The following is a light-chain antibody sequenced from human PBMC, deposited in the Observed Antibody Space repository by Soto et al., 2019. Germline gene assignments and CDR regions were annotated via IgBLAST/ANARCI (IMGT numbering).Light chain of an antibody. CDR1: QSAYSN. Sequence: EIVMTQSPATLSVSPGERATLSCRASQSAYSNLAWYQQRLGQSPRLLIYHASTRATGIPARFSGGGSGTEFTLTISSLQSEDFAVYYCQQYTKWPLTFGGGTKVEIK. CDR2: HAS. V-gene: IGKV3-15*01. J-gene: IGKJ4*01. CDR3: QQYTKWPLT.